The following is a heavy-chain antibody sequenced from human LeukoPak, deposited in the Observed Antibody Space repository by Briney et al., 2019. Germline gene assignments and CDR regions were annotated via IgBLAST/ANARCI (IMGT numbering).Heavy chain of an antibody. D-gene: IGHD3-10*01. CDR3: ARSLSFGEFLK. V-gene: IGHV1-18*01. CDR1: GYTFTNYG. CDR2: ISGYNGNT. J-gene: IGHJ4*02. Sequence: GASVKVSCKASGYTFTNYGLSWVRQAPGQGLEWMGWISGYNGNTKYVQKLQGRVTMTRDTSTTTAYMELRSLRSDDTAVYYCARSLSFGEFLKWGQGTLVTVSS.